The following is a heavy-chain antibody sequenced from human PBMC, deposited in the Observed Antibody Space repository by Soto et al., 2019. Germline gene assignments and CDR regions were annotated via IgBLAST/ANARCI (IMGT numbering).Heavy chain of an antibody. CDR1: GFTFSSYS. D-gene: IGHD3-3*01. Sequence: PGGSLRLSCAASGFTFSSYSMNWVRQAPGKGLEWVSSISSSSSYIYYADSVKGRFTISRDNAKNSLYLQMNSLRAEDTAVYYCARDSSSYYDFWSGYFGGSDGMDVWGQGTTVTVSS. J-gene: IGHJ6*02. V-gene: IGHV3-21*01. CDR2: ISSSSSYI. CDR3: ARDSSSYYDFWSGYFGGSDGMDV.